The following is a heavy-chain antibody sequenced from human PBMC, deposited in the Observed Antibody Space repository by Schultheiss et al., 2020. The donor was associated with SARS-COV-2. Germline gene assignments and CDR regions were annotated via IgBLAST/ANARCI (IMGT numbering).Heavy chain of an antibody. D-gene: IGHD1-1*01. CDR2: ISWNSGSI. CDR3: RKDWKASPN. CDR1: GFTFDDYA. V-gene: IGHV3-9*01. J-gene: IGHJ4*02. Sequence: GGSLRLSCAASGFTFDDYAMHWVRQAPGKGLEWVSGISWNSGSIGYADSVKGRFTISRDNAKNSLYLQMNSLRADDTAVYYCRKDWKASPNWGQGTLVTVSS.